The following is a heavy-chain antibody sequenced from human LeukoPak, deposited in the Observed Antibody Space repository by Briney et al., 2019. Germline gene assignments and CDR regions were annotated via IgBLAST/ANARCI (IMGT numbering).Heavy chain of an antibody. Sequence: SETLSLTCAVYGGSFSGYYRSWIRQPPGKGLEWIGEINHSGSTNYNPSLKSRVTISVDTSKNQFSLKLSSVTAADTAVYYCARSIAGIPDYWGQGTLVTVSS. J-gene: IGHJ4*02. CDR3: ARSIAGIPDY. CDR1: GGSFSGYY. CDR2: INHSGST. D-gene: IGHD2-21*01. V-gene: IGHV4-34*01.